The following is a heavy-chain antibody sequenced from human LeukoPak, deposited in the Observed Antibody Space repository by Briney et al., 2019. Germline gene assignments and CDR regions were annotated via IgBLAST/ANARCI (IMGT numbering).Heavy chain of an antibody. CDR3: ARTYCSSTTCFVVAFDI. V-gene: IGHV4-34*01. J-gene: IGHJ3*02. CDR2: INDRGST. D-gene: IGHD2-2*01. CDR1: GGSFSGYH. Sequence: SETLSLTCGVYGGSFSGYHWSWIRQPPGKGLEWTAEINDRGSTNYNPSLKSRVTISIDTSKNQLSLKLSSVTAADTAVYYCARTYCSSTTCFVVAFDIWGRGTMVTVSS.